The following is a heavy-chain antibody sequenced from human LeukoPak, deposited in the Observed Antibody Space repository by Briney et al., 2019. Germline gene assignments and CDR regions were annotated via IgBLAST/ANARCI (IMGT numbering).Heavy chain of an antibody. CDR3: TRDPYYGSGPYYFDY. J-gene: IGHJ4*02. D-gene: IGHD3-10*01. Sequence: GGSLRLSCTASGFTFGDYAMSWVRQAPGKGLERVGFIRSKAYGGTTEYAASVKGRFTISRDDSKSVAYLQMNSLKTEDTAVYYCTRDPYYGSGPYYFDYWGQGTLVTVSS. V-gene: IGHV3-49*04. CDR2: IRSKAYGGTT. CDR1: GFTFGDYA.